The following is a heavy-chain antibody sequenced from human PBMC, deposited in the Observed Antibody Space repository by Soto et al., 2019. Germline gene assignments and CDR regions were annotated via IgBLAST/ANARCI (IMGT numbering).Heavy chain of an antibody. Sequence: NPSETLSLTCTVSGGSISSGGYYWSWIRQHPGKGLEWIGYIYYSGSTYYNPSLKSRVTISVDTSKNQFSLKLSSVTAADTAVYYCARTLYVVRFLEWPSYGMDVWGQGTTVTVSS. CDR2: IYYSGST. CDR3: ARTLYVVRFLEWPSYGMDV. J-gene: IGHJ6*02. V-gene: IGHV4-31*03. D-gene: IGHD3-3*01. CDR1: GGSISSGGYY.